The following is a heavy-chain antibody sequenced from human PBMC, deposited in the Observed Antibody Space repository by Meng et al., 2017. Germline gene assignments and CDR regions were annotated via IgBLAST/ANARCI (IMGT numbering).Heavy chain of an antibody. CDR2: INQGGSEK. CDR1: GFTFSNYW. J-gene: IGHJ5*02. Sequence: GESLKISCAASGFTFSNYWMSWVRQAPGKGLEWVANINQGGSEKYYVDSVKGRFTISRDSAKNSLYLQMNSLRAEDTALYYCARDHYNLLDPWGQGTLVTVSS. V-gene: IGHV3-7*01. CDR3: ARDHYNLLDP.